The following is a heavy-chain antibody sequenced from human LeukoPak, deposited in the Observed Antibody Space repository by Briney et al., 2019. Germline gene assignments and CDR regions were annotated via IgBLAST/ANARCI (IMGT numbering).Heavy chain of an antibody. Sequence: GGSLRLSCAASGFTFSSYAMHWVRQAPGKGLEWVAVISYDGSNKYYADSVKGRFIISRDNSKNALSLQLDSLRPEDTALYYCAKHFCTGLDCSLFDSWGQGTLVTVSS. CDR3: AKHFCTGLDCSLFDS. V-gene: IGHV3-30-3*02. D-gene: IGHD3/OR15-3a*01. CDR2: ISYDGSNK. J-gene: IGHJ4*02. CDR1: GFTFSSYA.